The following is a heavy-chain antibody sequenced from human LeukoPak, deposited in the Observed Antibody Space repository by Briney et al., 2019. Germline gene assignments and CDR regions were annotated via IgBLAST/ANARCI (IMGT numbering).Heavy chain of an antibody. J-gene: IGHJ4*02. V-gene: IGHV1-2*02. CDR2: INPNAGDT. CDR3: TREGRVGVPFDY. Sequence: GASLKVSCKTSGYTFTDSYMHWVRQAPGQGLEWIGWINPNAGDTTYARGFHGRVTMTRDTSISTVYMELNSLKLDDTAVYYCTREGRVGVPFDYWGQGTLVTVSS. CDR1: GYTFTDSY. D-gene: IGHD2-15*01.